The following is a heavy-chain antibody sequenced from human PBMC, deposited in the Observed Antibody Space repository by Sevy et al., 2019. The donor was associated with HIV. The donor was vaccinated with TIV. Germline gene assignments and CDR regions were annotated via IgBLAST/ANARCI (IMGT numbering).Heavy chain of an antibody. Sequence: GGSLRLSCAASGFTFSRYGMHWVRQAPGKGLEWVAFIRYDGSTKYYAESVKGRLIISRDNSKDTLYLQMNSLRGDDKSLYYGAKGLGMVQGALLSDDVWGQGTMVTVSS. J-gene: IGHJ3*01. CDR3: AKGLGMVQGALLSDDV. CDR2: IRYDGSTK. V-gene: IGHV3-30*02. D-gene: IGHD3-10*01. CDR1: GFTFSRYG.